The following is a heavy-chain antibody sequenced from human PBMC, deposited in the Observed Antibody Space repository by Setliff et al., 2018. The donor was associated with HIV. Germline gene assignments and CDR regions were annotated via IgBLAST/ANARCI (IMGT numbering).Heavy chain of an antibody. D-gene: IGHD1-26*01. J-gene: IGHJ4*02. CDR1: GFTFDDYA. Sequence: GESPKISCAASGFTFDDYAMHWVRQVPGKGLEWVSFISWDGTTTFYADSVKGRFTISRDNSEHSLYLQMNNLRAEDSALYYCAKASTKWAVGSVAGYFDYWGQGALVTVSS. CDR2: ISWDGTTT. CDR3: AKASTKWAVGSVAGYFDY. V-gene: IGHV3-43D*03.